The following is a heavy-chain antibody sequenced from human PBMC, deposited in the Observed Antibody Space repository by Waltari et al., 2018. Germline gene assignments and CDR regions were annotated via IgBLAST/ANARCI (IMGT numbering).Heavy chain of an antibody. CDR1: GGSISSYY. J-gene: IGHJ6*02. V-gene: IGHV4-59*01. CDR2: IYNSGRT. CDR3: ARVASRDYNYYSMDV. Sequence: QVQLQESGPGLVKPSENLSLTCTVSGGSISSYYWSWIRQPPGKGLEWIGFIYNSGRTNYNSSLKSRVTISVDTSKNQLSLKLTSVTAADTAVYYCARVASRDYNYYSMDVWGQGTTVTVSS.